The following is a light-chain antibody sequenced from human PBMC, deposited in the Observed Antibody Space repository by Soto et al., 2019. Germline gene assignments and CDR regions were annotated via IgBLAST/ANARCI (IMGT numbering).Light chain of an antibody. V-gene: IGLV2-23*02. CDR3: GSYVDGNTIR. J-gene: IGLJ2*01. Sequence: QSALAQPASVSGSPGQSITISCTGTSSDVGKLVSCYQHHPGKAPDLLIYDVSKRPAGGSNRCSGSKSDNTASLPSSGLQAEDEAHYYCGSYVDGNTIRFGGGTKVTVL. CDR2: DVS. CDR1: SSDVGKL.